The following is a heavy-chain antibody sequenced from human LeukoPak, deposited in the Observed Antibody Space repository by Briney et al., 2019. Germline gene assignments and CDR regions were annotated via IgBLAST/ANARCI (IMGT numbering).Heavy chain of an antibody. CDR1: GFTFTNYW. D-gene: IGHD3-10*01. J-gene: IGHJ1*01. V-gene: IGHV3-74*01. CDR3: ARPTYYYGSGSYYRYFQH. CDR2: INSDGSST. Sequence: PGGSLRLSCAASGFTFTNYWMHWVRQDPGKGLVWVSRINSDGSSTSYADSVKGRFTISRDNAKNTLYLQMNSLRAEDTAVYYCARPTYYYGSGSYYRYFQHWGQGTLVTVSS.